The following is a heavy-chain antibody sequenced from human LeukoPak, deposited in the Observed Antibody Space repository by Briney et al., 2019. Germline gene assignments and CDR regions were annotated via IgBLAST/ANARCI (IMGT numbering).Heavy chain of an antibody. J-gene: IGHJ6*02. CDR2: ISGSGGST. CDR3: AEDLTIFGVVTPYGMDV. V-gene: IGHV3-23*01. Sequence: PGGSLRLSCAASGFTFSSYAMSWVRQAPGKGLEWVSAISGSGGSTYYADSVKGRFTISRDDSKNTLYLQMNSLRAEDTAVYYCAEDLTIFGVVTPYGMDVWGQGATVTVSS. CDR1: GFTFSSYA. D-gene: IGHD3-3*01.